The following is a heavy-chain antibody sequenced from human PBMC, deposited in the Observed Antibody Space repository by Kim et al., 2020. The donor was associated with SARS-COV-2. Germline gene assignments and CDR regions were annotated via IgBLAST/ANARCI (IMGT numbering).Heavy chain of an antibody. CDR1: GVTFTTHT. J-gene: IGHJ6*02. CDR3: ARSPTRKDGLNLYPDVVYYYGLDV. Sequence: SVKVSCKASGVTFTTHTVTWVRQAPGQGLEWVGSITPIYGPANYAPNYQGRVTITADKSTNTAYKELSSLKSEDTAVYYCARSPTRKDGLNLYPDVVYYYGLDVWGQGTTVTVSS. V-gene: IGHV1-69*08. CDR2: ITPIYGPA. D-gene: IGHD2-8*01.